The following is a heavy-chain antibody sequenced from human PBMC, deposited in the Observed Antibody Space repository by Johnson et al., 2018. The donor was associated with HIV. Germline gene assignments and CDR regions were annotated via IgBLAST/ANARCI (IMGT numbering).Heavy chain of an antibody. CDR2: ISYDGSNK. J-gene: IGHJ3*02. Sequence: QVQLVESGGGVVQPGRSLRLSCVVSGFNFSSYDIDWVRQAPGKGLEWLAAISYDGSNKFYADSVKGRFTISRDNSKNTLYLQMNSLRAEDTAVYYCARDGAIPPGQYCSGGSCHGGDAFDMWGQGTMVTVSS. D-gene: IGHD2-15*01. CDR1: GFNFSSYD. V-gene: IGHV3-30*04. CDR3: ARDGAIPPGQYCSGGSCHGGDAFDM.